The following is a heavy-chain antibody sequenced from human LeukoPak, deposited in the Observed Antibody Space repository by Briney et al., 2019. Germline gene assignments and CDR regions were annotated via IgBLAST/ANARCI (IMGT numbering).Heavy chain of an antibody. CDR2: ITSDGDNT. V-gene: IGHV3-23*01. CDR1: GFTFSAFA. Sequence: GGSLRLSCAASGFTFSAFAMTWVRQAPGKGLEWVSTITSDGDNTYSADSVKGRITFSRDNSKNTLPLQLRSLRAEDTAVYYCAKDLSYTSGSSDYWGQGTLVTVSS. D-gene: IGHD6-19*01. J-gene: IGHJ4*02. CDR3: AKDLSYTSGSSDY.